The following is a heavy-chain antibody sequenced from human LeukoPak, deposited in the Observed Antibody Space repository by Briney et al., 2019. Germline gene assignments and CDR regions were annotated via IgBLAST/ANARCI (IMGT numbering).Heavy chain of an antibody. CDR2: FDGNADGT. CDR1: GFTFSRSG. V-gene: IGHV3-23*01. Sequence: PGGSLRLSCATSGFTFSRSGMTWVRQPPGKGLEWVASFDGNADGTHYADSVKGRFTISRDNAKNSLYLQMNSLRAEDTAVYSCARDGDYVDYYGMDVWGQGTTVTVSS. J-gene: IGHJ6*02. D-gene: IGHD4-17*01. CDR3: ARDGDYVDYYGMDV.